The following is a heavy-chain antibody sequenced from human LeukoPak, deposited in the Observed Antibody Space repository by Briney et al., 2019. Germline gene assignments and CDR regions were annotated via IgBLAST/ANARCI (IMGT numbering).Heavy chain of an antibody. CDR2: ISAYNGNT. CDR3: ARDTVLYYDFWSGYYRITGFDY. Sequence: ASVKVSCKASGYTFTSYGISWVRHAPGQGLEWMGWISAYNGNTNYAQKLQGRVTMTTDTSTSRAYMELRSLRSDDTAVYYCARDTVLYYDFWSGYYRITGFDYWGQGTLVTVSS. V-gene: IGHV1-18*01. CDR1: GYTFTSYG. D-gene: IGHD3-3*01. J-gene: IGHJ4*02.